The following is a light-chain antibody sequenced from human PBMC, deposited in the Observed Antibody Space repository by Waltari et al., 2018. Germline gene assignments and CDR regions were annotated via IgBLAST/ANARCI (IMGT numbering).Light chain of an antibody. CDR3: QQYKSYPPT. Sequence: DIQMTQSPSTLSASVGDRATITCRTSQSISTWLAWYQQKPGKAPKLLIYKASSLENEVPSRFSGSGSGTEFTLTISSLQPDDFATFYCQQYKSYPPTFGGGTKVDIK. J-gene: IGKJ4*01. CDR2: KAS. V-gene: IGKV1-5*03. CDR1: QSISTW.